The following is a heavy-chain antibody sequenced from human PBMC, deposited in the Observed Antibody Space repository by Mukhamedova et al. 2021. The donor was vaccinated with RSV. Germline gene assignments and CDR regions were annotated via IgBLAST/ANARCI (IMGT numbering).Heavy chain of an antibody. CDR2: ISYDGSNK. V-gene: IGHV3-30*18. CDR3: AKSAGVVKKLRPSY. CDR1: TFSSYG. D-gene: IGHD4-23*01. J-gene: IGHJ4*01. Sequence: TFSSYGMHWVRQAPGKGLEWVAVISYDGSNKYYADSVKGRFTISRDNSKNTLYLQMNSLRAEDTAVYYCAKSAGVVKKLRPSYWG.